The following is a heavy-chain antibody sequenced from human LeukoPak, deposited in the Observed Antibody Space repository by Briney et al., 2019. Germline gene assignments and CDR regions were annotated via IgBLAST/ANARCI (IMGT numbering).Heavy chain of an antibody. CDR3: ASHRGCGDYVNWFDP. CDR2: IYYSGST. D-gene: IGHD4-17*01. V-gene: IGHV4-59*08. J-gene: IGHJ5*02. Sequence: PSETLSLTCTVSVGSISSYYWSWIRQPPGKGLEGIGYIYYSGSTNYNPSLKRRVTISVDTSKNQFSLKLSSVTAADTAVYYCASHRGCGDYVNWFDPWGQGTLVTVSS. CDR1: VGSISSYY.